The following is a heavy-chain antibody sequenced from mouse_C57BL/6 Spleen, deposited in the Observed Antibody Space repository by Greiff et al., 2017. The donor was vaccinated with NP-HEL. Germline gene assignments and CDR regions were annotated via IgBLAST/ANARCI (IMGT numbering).Heavy chain of an antibody. Sequence: QVQLQQPGAELVKPGASVKLSCKASGYTFTSYWMHWVKQRPGQGLEWIGMIHPNSGSTNYNEKFKSKATLTVDKSSTPAYLHLSSLTSEDSAVYYCARSHDGYSYYAMDYWGQGTSVTVSS. J-gene: IGHJ4*01. V-gene: IGHV1-64*01. D-gene: IGHD2-3*01. CDR3: ARSHDGYSYYAMDY. CDR2: IHPNSGST. CDR1: GYTFTSYW.